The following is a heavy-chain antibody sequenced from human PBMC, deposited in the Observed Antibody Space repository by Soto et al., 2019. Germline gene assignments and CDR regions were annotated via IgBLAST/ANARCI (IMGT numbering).Heavy chain of an antibody. CDR2: INREGSEK. CDR3: ARATTSGYTGHAYDY. D-gene: IGHD5-12*01. CDR1: GFTFSSYW. V-gene: IGHV3-7*01. J-gene: IGHJ4*02. Sequence: GGSLRLSCAPSGFTFSSYWMSWVRQAPGKGLEWVASINREGSEKYYVDSVKGRFTISRDNAKNSLYLQMNSLRAADTAVYYCARATTSGYTGHAYDYWGQGTLVTVSS.